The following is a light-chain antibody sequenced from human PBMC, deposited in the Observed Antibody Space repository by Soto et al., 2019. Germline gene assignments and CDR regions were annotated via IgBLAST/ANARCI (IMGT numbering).Light chain of an antibody. CDR1: QSISSY. J-gene: IGKJ1*01. CDR2: AAS. CDR3: QQSYSTPPWT. Sequence: IQMTQAPSSLSASVGDGVTITCRASQSISSYLNWYQQKPGKAPKLLIYAASSLQSGVPSRFSGSGSGTDFTLTISSLQPEDFATYYCQQSYSTPPWTFGQGRMVDIK. V-gene: IGKV1-39*01.